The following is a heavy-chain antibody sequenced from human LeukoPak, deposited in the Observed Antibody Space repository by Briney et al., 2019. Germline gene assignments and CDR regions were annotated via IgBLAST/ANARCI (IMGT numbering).Heavy chain of an antibody. CDR1: GGSINGYY. V-gene: IGHV4-4*07. Sequence: PAETLSPTCTVSGGSINGYYWSWLRQPAGKGLEWVGRIYNSESINYNPSLKSRVTMSIDTSKNQFSLKLNSVTAADTAVYYCARDRSSSYTRDWFDPWGQGALVTVSS. CDR3: ARDRSSSYTRDWFDP. CDR2: IYNSESI. J-gene: IGHJ5*02. D-gene: IGHD6-13*01.